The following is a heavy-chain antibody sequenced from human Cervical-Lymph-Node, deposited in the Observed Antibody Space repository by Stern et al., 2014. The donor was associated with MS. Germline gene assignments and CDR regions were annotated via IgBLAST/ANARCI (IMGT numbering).Heavy chain of an antibody. J-gene: IGHJ4*02. CDR3: ARQDGYNLDY. D-gene: IGHD5-24*01. CDR2: ITSGSAYL. Sequence: VQLLQPGGDLVKPGGSLRLSCEASGFTFSYYDMNWVRQAPGKGLEWVSSITSGSAYLYYADSVKGRFTISRDNAKNSLYLQMNSLRAEDTAVYYCARQDGYNLDYWGRGTLVTVSS. CDR1: GFTFSYYD. V-gene: IGHV3-21*01.